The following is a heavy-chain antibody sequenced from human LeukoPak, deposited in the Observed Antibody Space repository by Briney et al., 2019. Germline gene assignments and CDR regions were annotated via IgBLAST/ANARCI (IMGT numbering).Heavy chain of an antibody. CDR1: GFTFSSYA. Sequence: PGGSLRLSCAASGFTFSSYAMSWVRQAPGKGLEWVPAISGNGGSTYYADSVKGRFTISRDNSKNTLYLQMNSLRAEDTAVYYCAKDTYYYDSSGYYPTEWAQGTLVTVSS. J-gene: IGHJ4*02. D-gene: IGHD3-22*01. CDR2: ISGNGGST. CDR3: AKDTYYYDSSGYYPTE. V-gene: IGHV3-23*01.